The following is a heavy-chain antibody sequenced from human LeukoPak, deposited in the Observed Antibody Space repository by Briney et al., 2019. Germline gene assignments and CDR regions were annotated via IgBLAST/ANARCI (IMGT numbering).Heavy chain of an antibody. CDR1: GGSFSGYY. Sequence: SETLSLTCAVYGGSFSGYYWSWIRQPPGKGLEWIGEINHSGSTNYNPSLKSRVTISVDTSKNQFSLKLSSVTAADTAVYYCARDGPVVVAALTGAFDIWGQGTMVTVSS. V-gene: IGHV4-34*01. CDR2: INHSGST. D-gene: IGHD2-15*01. J-gene: IGHJ3*02. CDR3: ARDGPVVVAALTGAFDI.